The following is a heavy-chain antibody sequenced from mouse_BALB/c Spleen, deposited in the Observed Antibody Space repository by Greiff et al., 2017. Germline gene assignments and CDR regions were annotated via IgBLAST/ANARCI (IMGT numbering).Heavy chain of an antibody. CDR2: IYPGDGDT. CDR3: ARSGSYYAMDY. CDR1: GYTFTSYW. J-gene: IGHJ4*01. D-gene: IGHD1-3*01. Sequence: QVQLQQSGAELARPGASVKLSCKASGYTFTSYWMQWVKQRPGQGLEWIGAIYPGDGDTRYTQKFKGKATLTADKSSSTAYMQLSSLASEDSAVYDCARSGSYYAMDYWGQGTSVTVSS. V-gene: IGHV1-87*01.